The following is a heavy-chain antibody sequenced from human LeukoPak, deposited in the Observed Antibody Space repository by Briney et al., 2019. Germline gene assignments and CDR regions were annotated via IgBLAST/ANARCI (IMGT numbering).Heavy chain of an antibody. V-gene: IGHV1-69*04. CDR2: IIPILGIA. CDR1: GGTFSSYA. J-gene: IGHJ4*02. Sequence: SVKVSCKASGGTFSSYAISWVRQAPGQGLEWMGRIIPILGIANYAQKFQGKVTITADKSTSTAYMELSSLRSEDTAVYYCASLGDYYDSSGYYGTGASTYWGQGTLVTVSS. D-gene: IGHD3-22*01. CDR3: ASLGDYYDSSGYYGTGASTY.